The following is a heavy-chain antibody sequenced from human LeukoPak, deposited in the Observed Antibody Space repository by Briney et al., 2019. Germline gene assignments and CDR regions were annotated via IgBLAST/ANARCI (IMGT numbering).Heavy chain of an antibody. D-gene: IGHD4-17*01. CDR2: INHSGST. CDR3: ARGWYDYGDYQDDY. CDR1: GGSFSSYY. J-gene: IGHJ4*02. V-gene: IGHV4-34*01. Sequence: SETLSLTCAVYGGSFSSYYWSWIRQPPGKGLEWIGEINHSGSTNYNPSLKSRVTISVDTSKNQFSLKLSSVTAADTAVYYCARGWYDYGDYQDDYWGQGTLVTVSS.